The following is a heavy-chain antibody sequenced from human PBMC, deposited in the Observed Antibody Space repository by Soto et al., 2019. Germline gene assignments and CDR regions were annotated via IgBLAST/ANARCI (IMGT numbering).Heavy chain of an antibody. CDR1: GFTFSSYS. CDR3: AKNEGPVLRFLEWPYDAFDI. D-gene: IGHD3-3*01. Sequence: PGGSLRLSCAASGFTFSSYSMNWVRQAPGKGLEWVSSISSNSSNIYYADSVKGRFTISRDNAKNTLYLQMNSLRAEDTAVYYCAKNEGPVLRFLEWPYDAFDIWGQGTMVTVSS. CDR2: ISSNSSNI. J-gene: IGHJ3*02. V-gene: IGHV3-21*01.